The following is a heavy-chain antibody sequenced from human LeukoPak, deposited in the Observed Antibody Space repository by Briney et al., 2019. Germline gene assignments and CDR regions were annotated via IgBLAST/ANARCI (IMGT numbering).Heavy chain of an antibody. CDR1: GASVSSASY. CDR3: ASSRRGYLDSSGSYFGV. J-gene: IGHJ6*02. V-gene: IGHV4-61*01. CDR2: IYNGVNT. Sequence: PSETLSLTCTVSGASVSSASYWSWIRQPPGKGVEWIAHIYNGVNTNYNPSLKSRVTISVDTSKDQFSLRLNSVTAADTAVYYCASSRRGYLDSSGSYFGVWGQGTTVTVSS. D-gene: IGHD3-22*01.